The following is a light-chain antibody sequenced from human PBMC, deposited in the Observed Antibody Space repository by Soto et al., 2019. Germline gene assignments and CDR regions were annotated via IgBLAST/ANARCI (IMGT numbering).Light chain of an antibody. CDR1: QRVSSN. J-gene: IGKJ1*01. V-gene: IGKV3D-15*01. CDR2: GAS. Sequence: IALTQSPGTLSLSPGERATLSCRASQRVSSNYVAWYQHKPGQAPRLLIHGASTRATGVPARISGSGSGTEFTLTISSLQSEDFAVYYCQQFRNWPWTFGQGTKVEVK. CDR3: QQFRNWPWT.